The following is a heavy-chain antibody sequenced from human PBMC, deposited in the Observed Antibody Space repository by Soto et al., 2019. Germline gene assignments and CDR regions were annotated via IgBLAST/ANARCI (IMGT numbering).Heavy chain of an antibody. Sequence: ASVKVSCKASGYTFTSYAMHWVRQAPGQRLEWMGWINAGNGNTKYSQKFQGRVTITRDTSASTAYMELSSLRSEDTAVYYCARDPISILGVVILEPDYWGQGTLVTDSS. J-gene: IGHJ4*02. V-gene: IGHV1-3*01. CDR1: GYTFTSYA. CDR2: INAGNGNT. CDR3: ARDPISILGVVILEPDY. D-gene: IGHD3-3*01.